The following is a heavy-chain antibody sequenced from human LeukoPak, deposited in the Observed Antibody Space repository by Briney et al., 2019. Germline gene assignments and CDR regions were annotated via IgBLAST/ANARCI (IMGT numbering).Heavy chain of an antibody. Sequence: PGGSLRLSCAASGFSFSNYWMHWVRRAPGKGLVWVTRMNSDGSATYYADSVQGRFTISRDNAKNTLYLQMNSLRAEDTAMYFCAKGPNYFDSWGQGTLVTVSS. CDR1: GFSFSNYW. CDR2: MNSDGSAT. J-gene: IGHJ4*02. CDR3: AKGPNYFDS. V-gene: IGHV3-74*01.